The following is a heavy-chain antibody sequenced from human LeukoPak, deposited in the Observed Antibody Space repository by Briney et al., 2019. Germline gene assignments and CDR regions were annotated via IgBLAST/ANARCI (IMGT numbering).Heavy chain of an antibody. CDR1: GGSISSYY. CDR2: IYYSGST. D-gene: IGHD2-8*01. CDR3: ARDPATECSNGVCYKASWFDP. Sequence: SETLSLTCTVSGGSISSYYWSWIRQPPGKGLEWIGYIYYSGSTNYNPSLKSRVTISVDTSKNQFSLKLSSVTAADTAVYYCARDPATECSNGVCYKASWFDPWGQGTLVTVSS. V-gene: IGHV4-59*01. J-gene: IGHJ5*02.